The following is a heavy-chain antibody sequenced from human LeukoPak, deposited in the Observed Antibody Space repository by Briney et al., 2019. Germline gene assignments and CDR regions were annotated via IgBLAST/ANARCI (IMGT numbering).Heavy chain of an antibody. CDR2: TSNSGSTI. CDR3: AELGITMIGGV. D-gene: IGHD3-10*02. V-gene: IGHV3-48*03. Sequence: GGSLRLSCAASGFTFSSYEMNWVRQAPGKGLEWVSYTSNSGSTIYYADSVKGRFTISRDNAKNSLYLQMNSLRAEDTAVYYCAELGITMIGGVWGKGTTVTISS. CDR1: GFTFSSYE. J-gene: IGHJ6*04.